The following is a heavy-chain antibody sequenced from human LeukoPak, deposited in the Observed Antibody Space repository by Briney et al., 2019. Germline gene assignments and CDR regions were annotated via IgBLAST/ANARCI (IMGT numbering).Heavy chain of an antibody. V-gene: IGHV3-7*03. CDR3: ARELRGSGSYPGDY. D-gene: IGHD1-26*01. Sequence: PGGSLRLSCAASGFTFSSYWMSWVRQAPGKGLEWVANIKQDGSEKYYVDSVKGRFTISRDNAKNSLYLQMNSLRAEDTAVYYCARELRGSGSYPGDYWGQGTLVTVSS. CDR2: IKQDGSEK. CDR1: GFTFSSYW. J-gene: IGHJ4*02.